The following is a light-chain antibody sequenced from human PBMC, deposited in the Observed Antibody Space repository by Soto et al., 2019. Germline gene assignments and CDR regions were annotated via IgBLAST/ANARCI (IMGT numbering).Light chain of an antibody. CDR3: QQYGSSPLT. J-gene: IGKJ4*01. CDR1: QSVSFSY. CDR2: GAT. Sequence: EIVLTQSPGTLSLSPGARATLSCRASQSVSFSYLAWYQQKAGQAPRLLIYGATSRATGIPDRFSGSESGTDFTLTISRLEPEDFAVYYCQQYGSSPLTFGGGTKVEIK. V-gene: IGKV3-20*01.